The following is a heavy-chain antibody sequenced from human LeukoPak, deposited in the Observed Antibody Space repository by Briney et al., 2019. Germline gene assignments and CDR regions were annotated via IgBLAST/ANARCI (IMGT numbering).Heavy chain of an antibody. V-gene: IGHV4-59*08. D-gene: IGHD2-15*01. CDR3: ARSYCSGGGCYWFDP. CDR2: IYYSGST. Sequence: SETLSLTCTGSGGSISSYYWSWIRQPPGKGLEWIGYIYYSGSTNYNPSLKSRVTISVDTSKNQFSLKLSSVTAADTAVYYCARSYCSGGGCYWFDPWGQGTLVTVSS. J-gene: IGHJ5*02. CDR1: GGSISSYY.